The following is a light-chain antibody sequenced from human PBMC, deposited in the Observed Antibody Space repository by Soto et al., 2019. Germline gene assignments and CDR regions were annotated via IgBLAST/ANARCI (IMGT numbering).Light chain of an antibody. CDR1: SSDVGAYNY. J-gene: IGLJ1*01. V-gene: IGLV2-14*03. Sequence: QSVLTQPASVSGSPGQSITISCTGTSSDVGAYNYVSWYQQHPGKAPKLMIYDVSNRPSGVSNRFSGSKSGNTASLTISGLQAEDEADSYCSSYTSSNTYVFGTRTKVSVL. CDR3: SSYTSSNTYV. CDR2: DVS.